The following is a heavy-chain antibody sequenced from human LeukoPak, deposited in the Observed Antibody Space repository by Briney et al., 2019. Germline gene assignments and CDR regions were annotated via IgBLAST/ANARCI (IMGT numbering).Heavy chain of an antibody. CDR2: INPNSGNT. CDR3: ARGGYYDFWSGYYYDAFDI. J-gene: IGHJ3*02. Sequence: ASVKVSCKTSGYTFSDYYIHWIRQAPGQGLEWVGWINPNSGNTGYAQKFQGRVTITRNTSISTAYMELSSLRSEDTAVYYCARGGYYDFWSGYYYDAFDIWGQGTMVTVSS. V-gene: IGHV1-8*03. CDR1: GYTFSDYY. D-gene: IGHD3-3*01.